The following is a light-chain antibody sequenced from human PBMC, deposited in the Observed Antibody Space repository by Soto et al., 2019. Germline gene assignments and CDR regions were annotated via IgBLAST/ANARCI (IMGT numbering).Light chain of an antibody. V-gene: IGKV1-39*01. CDR3: QPSYSTPPLT. Sequence: DIQMTQSPSSLSASVGDRVTITCRASQSISSYLNWYQQKPGKAPKLLIYAASSLQSGVPSRFSGSGSGTDFTLAISSLQTEDFATYYCQPSYSTPPLTFGQGTKVEIK. CDR2: AAS. CDR1: QSISSY. J-gene: IGKJ1*01.